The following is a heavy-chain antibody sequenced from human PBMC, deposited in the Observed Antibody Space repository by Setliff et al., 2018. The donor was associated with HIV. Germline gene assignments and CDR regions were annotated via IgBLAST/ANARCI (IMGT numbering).Heavy chain of an antibody. CDR2: IYYSGSA. J-gene: IGHJ4*02. CDR1: DGSFSSDY. V-gene: IGHV4-59*12. D-gene: IGHD6-19*01. Sequence: SETLSLTCTVSDGSFSSDYWTWIRQTPGKGLEWIGSIYYSGSAYYNPSFKSRVTLSVDTSENQFSLRLSSVTAADTAVYFCARGGTVSADFDSWGQGTLVTVSS. CDR3: ARGGTVSADFDS.